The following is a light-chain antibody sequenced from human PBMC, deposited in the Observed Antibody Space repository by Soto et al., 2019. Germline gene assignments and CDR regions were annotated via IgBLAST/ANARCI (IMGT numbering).Light chain of an antibody. CDR1: QGISSW. CDR3: QQANSFPVT. V-gene: IGKV1D-12*01. J-gene: IGKJ5*01. CDR2: VTS. Sequence: DIQMTQSPSSVSASVGDRVTITCRASQGISSWLAWYQQKPGKAPKLLIYVTSNLQGGVPSRFIGSGSGTDFTRTISSLQPEDFATDYCQQANSFPVTFGQGTRLEIK.